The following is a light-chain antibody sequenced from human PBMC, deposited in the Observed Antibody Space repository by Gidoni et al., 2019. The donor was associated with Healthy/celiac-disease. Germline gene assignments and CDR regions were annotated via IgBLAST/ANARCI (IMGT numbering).Light chain of an antibody. J-gene: IGLJ1*01. V-gene: IGLV2-14*01. CDR1: SSDVGGYNY. Sequence: QSALTQPASVSGSPGQSLTISCTGTSSDVGGYNYVSWYQPHPGKAPKLMIYDVSNRPSGVSNRFSGSKSGNTASLTISGLQAEDEADYYCSSYTSSSSVFGTGTKVTVL. CDR3: SSYTSSSSV. CDR2: DVS.